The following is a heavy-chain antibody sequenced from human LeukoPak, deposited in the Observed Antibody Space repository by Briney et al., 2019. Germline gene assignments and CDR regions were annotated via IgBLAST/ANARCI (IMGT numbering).Heavy chain of an antibody. J-gene: IGHJ4*02. CDR1: GFTFSSYG. CDR2: IWYDGSNK. CDR3: ARGGYYYDSSGYLTPTFDY. D-gene: IGHD3-22*01. V-gene: IGHV3-33*01. Sequence: GGSLRLSCAASGFTFSSYGMHWVRQAPSKGLEWVAVIWYDGSNKYYADSVKGRFTISRDNSKNTLYLQMNSLRAEDTAVYYCARGGYYYDSSGYLTPTFDYWGQGTLVTVSS.